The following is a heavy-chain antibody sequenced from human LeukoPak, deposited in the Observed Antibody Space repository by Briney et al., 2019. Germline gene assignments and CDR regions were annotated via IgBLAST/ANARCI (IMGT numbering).Heavy chain of an antibody. V-gene: IGHV3-33*01. CDR2: IWYDGSNK. Sequence: GGSLRLSCAASGFTFSNYGMHWVRQAPGKGLEWVAVIWYDGSNKYYADSVKGRFTISRDNSKNTLYLQMNSLRAEDTAVYYCARGDYYGSSGYSQYFQHWGQGTLVTVSS. D-gene: IGHD3-22*01. CDR3: ARGDYYGSSGYSQYFQH. CDR1: GFTFSNYG. J-gene: IGHJ1*01.